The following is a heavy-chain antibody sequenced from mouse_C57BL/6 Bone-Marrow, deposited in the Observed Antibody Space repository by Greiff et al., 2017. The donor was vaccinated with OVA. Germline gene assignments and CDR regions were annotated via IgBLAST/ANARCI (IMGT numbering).Heavy chain of an antibody. CDR1: GYTFTSYW. D-gene: IGHD2-1*01. CDR3: AREGVMGNYLLDYAMDY. J-gene: IGHJ4*01. V-gene: IGHV1-55*01. Sequence: VQLQQPGAELVKPGASVKMSCKASGYTFTSYWITWVKQRPGPGLEWIGDIYPGSGSTNYNEKFKSKATLTVDTSSSTAYMQLSSLTSEDSAVYYCAREGVMGNYLLDYAMDYWGQGTSVTVSS. CDR2: IYPGSGST.